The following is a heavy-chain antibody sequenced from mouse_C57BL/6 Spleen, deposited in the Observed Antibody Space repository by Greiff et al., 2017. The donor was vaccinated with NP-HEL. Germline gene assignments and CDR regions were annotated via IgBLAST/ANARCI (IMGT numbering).Heavy chain of an antibody. CDR3: ARGSNYDYAMDY. D-gene: IGHD2-5*01. CDR2: ISYDGSN. Sequence: EVQLKQSGPGLVKPSQSLSLTCSVTGYSITSGYYWNWIRQFPGNKLEWMGYISYDGSNNYNPSLKNRISITRDTSKNQFFLKLTSVTTEDTATYYCARGSNYDYAMDYWGQGTSVTVSS. J-gene: IGHJ4*01. CDR1: GYSITSGYY. V-gene: IGHV3-6*01.